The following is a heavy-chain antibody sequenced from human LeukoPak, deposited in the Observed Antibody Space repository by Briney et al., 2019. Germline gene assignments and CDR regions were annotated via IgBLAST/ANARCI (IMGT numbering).Heavy chain of an antibody. V-gene: IGHV3-33*06. CDR1: GFTFSHYG. D-gene: IGHD4-11*01. CDR2: IWNDGSNK. J-gene: IGHJ4*02. Sequence: GGSLRPSCAASGFTFSHYGMHWVRQAPGRGLEWVAVIWNDGSNKYYADSVKGRLTISRDNSQNTVDLHMNSLRAEDTAVYYCAKDAQRGFDYSNSLEYWGQGTLVTVSS. CDR3: AKDAQRGFDYSNSLEY.